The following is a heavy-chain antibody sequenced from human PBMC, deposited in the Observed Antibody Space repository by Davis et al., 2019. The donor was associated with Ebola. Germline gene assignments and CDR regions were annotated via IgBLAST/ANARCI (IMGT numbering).Heavy chain of an antibody. D-gene: IGHD3-16*01. CDR2: INGGNGHT. CDR1: EYIFSNYA. V-gene: IGHV1-3*01. CDR3: ARGAGGFDY. J-gene: IGHJ4*02. Sequence: AASVKVSCKASEYIFSNYAMHWVRQAPGQGLEWMGRINGGNGHTIYSQKFQGRVTFTRDTSATTAYMELSSLRSEDTAVYYCARGAGGFDYWGQGTLVTVSS.